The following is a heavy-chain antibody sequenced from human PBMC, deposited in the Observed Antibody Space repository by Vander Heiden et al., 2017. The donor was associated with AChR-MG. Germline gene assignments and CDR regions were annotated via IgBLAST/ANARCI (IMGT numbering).Heavy chain of an antibody. CDR3: AMGTMDV. Sequence: EVQLLEAGGGLVQPGGSLRLPFAAYGLTFRSYAMGWVSQAPGKGLEWVSAISGSGGSTYYADSVKGRFTSSRDNSKNTLYLQMNVLRAEDTAVYYCAMGTMDVWGKGTTVTVSS. CDR1: GLTFRSYA. V-gene: IGHV3-23*01. J-gene: IGHJ6*03. CDR2: ISGSGGST. D-gene: IGHD7-27*01.